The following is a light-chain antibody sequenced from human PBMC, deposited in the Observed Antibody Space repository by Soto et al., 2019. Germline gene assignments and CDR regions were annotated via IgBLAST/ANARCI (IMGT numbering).Light chain of an antibody. CDR3: QEYSSYLYT. CDR2: DAS. V-gene: IGKV1-5*01. Sequence: DIPMTQSPSTLSASVGDRVTITCRASQRIHRWLAWYHQKPGKAPKLLIYDASTLESGVPSRFSGSGSGTEFTLTITSLQPDDFATYYCQEYSSYLYTFGQGTKLEIK. J-gene: IGKJ2*01. CDR1: QRIHRW.